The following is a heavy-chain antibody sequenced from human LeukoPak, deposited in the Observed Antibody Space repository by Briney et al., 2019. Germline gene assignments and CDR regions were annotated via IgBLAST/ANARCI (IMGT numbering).Heavy chain of an antibody. CDR3: AKEGYYGSGGQIDH. V-gene: IGHV3-23*01. D-gene: IGHD3-10*01. Sequence: PGGSLRLSCVASGFTFSNYAMTWVRQAPGKGLEWVSAIRGSGSSTYYADSVKGRFTISRDNSNNTLYLQMNSLRAEDTALYYCAKEGYYGSGGQIDHWGQGTLVTVSS. CDR1: GFTFSNYA. J-gene: IGHJ4*02. CDR2: IRGSGSST.